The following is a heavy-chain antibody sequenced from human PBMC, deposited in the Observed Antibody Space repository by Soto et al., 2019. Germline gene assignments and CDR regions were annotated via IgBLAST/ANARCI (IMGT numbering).Heavy chain of an antibody. CDR2: ISGIGGST. D-gene: IGHD3-22*01. CDR3: AKAKGLDISGYLYAPRPTHFFDY. V-gene: IGHV3-23*01. Sequence: HPWGTLRLSCAASGFTFSSYAMCWVRHAQGKGLAWVSAISGIGGSTYYADSVKGRFTISRDNSKNTLYLQMNSLRAGDTAVYYCAKAKGLDISGYLYAPRPTHFFDYWGQATLVTVSS. J-gene: IGHJ4*02. CDR1: GFTFSSYA.